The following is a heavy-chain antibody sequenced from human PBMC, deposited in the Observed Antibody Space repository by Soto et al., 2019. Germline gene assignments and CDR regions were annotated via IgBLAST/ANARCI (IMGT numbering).Heavy chain of an antibody. CDR2: IYYRGNT. V-gene: IGHV4-59*08. Sequence: SETLSLTCTVSGGSIGTYYWSWIRQPPGKGLEWIGYIYYRGNTDYNPSLKSRVTISLDTPKNQFSLKLSSVTAADTAVYYCARHTAYYYFSTAYTTYYFDYWGQGTLVTVSP. J-gene: IGHJ4*02. CDR1: GGSIGTYY. CDR3: ARHTAYYYFSTAYTTYYFDY. D-gene: IGHD3-3*01.